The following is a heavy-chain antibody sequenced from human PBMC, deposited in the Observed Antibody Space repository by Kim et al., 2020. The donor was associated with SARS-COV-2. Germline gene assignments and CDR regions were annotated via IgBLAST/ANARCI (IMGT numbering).Heavy chain of an antibody. CDR3: ATYSADCTNGVCHTIYKFDY. CDR2: IYYRGST. V-gene: IGHV4-31*03. J-gene: IGHJ4*02. CDR1: GGSISSGGYY. Sequence: SETLSLTCTVSGGSISSGGYYWSWIRQHPGKGLEWIGYIYYRGSTYYNPSLKSRVIISVDTSKNQFSLRLSSVTAADTAVYYCATYSADCTNGVCHTIYKFDYWGQGTLVTVSS. D-gene: IGHD2-8*01.